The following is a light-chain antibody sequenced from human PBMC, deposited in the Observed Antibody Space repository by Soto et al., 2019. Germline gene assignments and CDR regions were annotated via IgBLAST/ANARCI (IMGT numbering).Light chain of an antibody. J-gene: IGKJ4*01. CDR1: QSVSSN. CDR2: DAS. CDR3: QQRSNWPLT. V-gene: IGKV3-11*01. Sequence: EIVLTQSPGTLSLSPGESATLSCTASQSVSSNLAWYQQKPGQAPRLLIYDASNRATGIPARFSGSGSGTDFTLTISSLEPEDFAVYYCQQRSNWPLTFGGGTKVDIK.